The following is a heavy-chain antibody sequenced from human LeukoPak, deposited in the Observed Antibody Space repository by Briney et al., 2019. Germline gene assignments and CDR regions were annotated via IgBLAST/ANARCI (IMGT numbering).Heavy chain of an antibody. Sequence: GGSLRLSCAASGFTFSSYAMHWVRQAPGKGLEYVSAISSNGGSTYYANSVKGRFTISRDNSKNTLYLQMGSLRAEDMAVYYCARGWYSSSSGAFDIWGQGTMVTVSS. V-gene: IGHV3-64*01. D-gene: IGHD6-6*01. CDR3: ARGWYSSSSGAFDI. CDR2: ISSNGGST. CDR1: GFTFSSYA. J-gene: IGHJ3*02.